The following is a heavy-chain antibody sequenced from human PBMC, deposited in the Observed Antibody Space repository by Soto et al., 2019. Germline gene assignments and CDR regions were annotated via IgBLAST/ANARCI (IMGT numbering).Heavy chain of an antibody. J-gene: IGHJ4*02. Sequence: PSETLSLTCAVYGGSFSGYYWSWIRQPPGKGLEWIGYIYYSGSTNYNPSLKSRVTISVDTSKNQFSLKLSSVTAADTAVYYCARGKYYFDYWGQGTLVTVSS. CDR1: GGSFSGYY. CDR3: ARGKYYFDY. CDR2: IYYSGST. V-gene: IGHV4-59*01.